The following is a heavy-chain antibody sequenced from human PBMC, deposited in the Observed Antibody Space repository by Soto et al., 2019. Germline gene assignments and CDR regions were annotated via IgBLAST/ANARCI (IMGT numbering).Heavy chain of an antibody. CDR3: ARGLVVPAGIRYYYYGMDV. D-gene: IGHD2-2*01. Sequence: ASVKVSCKASGVTFRNYAISWVRQAPVQGLEWMGWIIPIFNTANSAQKFQGRVTITPDKSTSTAFMELSRLRSEDTAVYYCARGLVVPAGIRYYYYGMDVWGQGTTVNVSS. CDR2: IIPIFNTA. V-gene: IGHV1-69*06. CDR1: GVTFRNYA. J-gene: IGHJ6*02.